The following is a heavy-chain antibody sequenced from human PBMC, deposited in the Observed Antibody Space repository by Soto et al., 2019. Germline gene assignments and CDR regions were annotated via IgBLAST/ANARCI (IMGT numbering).Heavy chain of an antibody. CDR3: ARVHCSAGTCLDGLDF. J-gene: IGHJ6*02. CDR2: IYYRSKWFH. Sequence: SQTLSLTCVISGDSVSSNGACWNWIRQSPSRGLQWLGRIYYRSKWFHDYAASVESRMAINPDTSRNQYSLQLNYVTPEDTAVYYCARVHCSAGTCLDGLDFWGQGTTVTVSS. CDR1: GDSVSSNGAC. D-gene: IGHD2-15*01. V-gene: IGHV6-1*01.